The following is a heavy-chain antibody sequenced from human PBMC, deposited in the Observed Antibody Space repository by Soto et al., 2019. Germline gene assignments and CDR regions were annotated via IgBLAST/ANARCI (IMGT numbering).Heavy chain of an antibody. CDR1: GGSISSYY. V-gene: IGHV4-59*08. J-gene: IGHJ4*02. Sequence: QVQLQESGPGLVKPSETLSLTCTVSGGSISSYYWSWIRQPPGKGLEWIGYIYYSGSTNYNPSLKSRVTISVDTSKNQFSLKLSSVTAADTAVYYCARLRFDVWEYWGQGTLVTVSS. CDR2: IYYSGST. CDR3: ARLRFDVWEY. D-gene: IGHD3-16*01.